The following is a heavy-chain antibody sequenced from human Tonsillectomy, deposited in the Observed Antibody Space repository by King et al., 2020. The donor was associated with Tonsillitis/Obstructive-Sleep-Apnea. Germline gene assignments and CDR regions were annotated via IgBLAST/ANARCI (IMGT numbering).Heavy chain of an antibody. V-gene: IGHV3-9*01. D-gene: IGHD6-13*01. CDR1: GFTFDDYA. CDR3: VKVLIIAASGTPGDAFDI. Sequence: VQLVESGGGLVQPGRSLRLSCAASGFTFDDYAMYWVRQAPGKGLEWVSGISWNSGTIAYADSVKGRFTISRDNARNSLYLEMNSLRTEDTALYHCVKVLIIAASGTPGDAFDIWGQGTMVTVSS. J-gene: IGHJ3*02. CDR2: ISWNSGTI.